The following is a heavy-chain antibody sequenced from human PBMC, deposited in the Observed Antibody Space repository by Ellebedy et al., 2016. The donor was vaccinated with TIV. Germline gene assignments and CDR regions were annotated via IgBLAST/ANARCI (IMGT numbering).Heavy chain of an antibody. D-gene: IGHD4-11*01. CDR3: ARDNYLGFGKSFHFDH. Sequence: ASVKVSCKVSGYTLTELSMHWVRQAPGKGLEWMGGFDPEDGETIYAQKFQGRVTMTEDTSTDTAYMELSSLTSDDTAVYYCARDNYLGFGKSFHFDHWGQGTPVTVSS. CDR1: GYTLTELS. CDR2: FDPEDGET. V-gene: IGHV1-24*01. J-gene: IGHJ4*02.